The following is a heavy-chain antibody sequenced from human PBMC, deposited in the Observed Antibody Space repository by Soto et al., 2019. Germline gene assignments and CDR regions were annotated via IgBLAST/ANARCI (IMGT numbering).Heavy chain of an antibody. D-gene: IGHD3-16*01. V-gene: IGHV4-59*08. CDR3: AKHWDYAHYEADWFAP. CDR2: IHYGGNS. J-gene: IGHJ5*02. Sequence: SETLSLTCTVSGGSMNNNYWSCILQPPGKGLAWNGWIHYGGNSSYNPSLMSRVPISVDTSKNQFCLKVTSVTAADSGVYYCAKHWDYAHYEADWFAPWGHGTLVTVS. CDR1: GGSMNNNY.